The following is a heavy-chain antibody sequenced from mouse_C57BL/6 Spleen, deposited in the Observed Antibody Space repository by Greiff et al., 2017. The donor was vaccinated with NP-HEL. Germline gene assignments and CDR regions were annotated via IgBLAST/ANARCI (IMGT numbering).Heavy chain of an antibody. J-gene: IGHJ4*01. CDR2: IYPGDGDT. V-gene: IGHV1-80*01. CDR1: GYAFSSYW. D-gene: IGHD2-1*01. Sequence: VQLQESGAELVKPGASVKISCKASGYAFSSYWMNWVKQRPGKGLEWIGQIYPGDGDTNYNGKFKGKATLTADKSSSTAYMQLSSLTSEDSAVYFCARWGGNYPYAMDYWGQGTSVTVSS. CDR3: ARWGGNYPYAMDY.